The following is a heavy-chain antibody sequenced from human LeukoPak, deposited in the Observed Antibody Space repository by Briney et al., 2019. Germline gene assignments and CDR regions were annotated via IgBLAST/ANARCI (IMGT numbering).Heavy chain of an antibody. D-gene: IGHD3-16*01. Sequence: PGGSLRLSCAASGFTFSSYGMHWFRQAPGKGLEWVAFIRYDGSNKYYADSVKGRFTISRDNSKNTLYLQMNSLRAEDTAVYYCAKDEGYYGRRGYYFDYWGQGTLVTVSS. CDR1: GFTFSSYG. CDR3: AKDEGYYGRRGYYFDY. V-gene: IGHV3-30*02. J-gene: IGHJ4*02. CDR2: IRYDGSNK.